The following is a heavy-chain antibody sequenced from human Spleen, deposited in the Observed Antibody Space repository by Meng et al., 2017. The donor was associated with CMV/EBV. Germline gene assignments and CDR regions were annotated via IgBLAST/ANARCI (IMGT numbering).Heavy chain of an antibody. CDR1: GFTFSSYA. CDR2: ISYDGSNK. D-gene: IGHD3-9*01. CDR3: ARELTGNHHFDY. Sequence: GGSLRLSCAASGFTFSSYAMHWVRQAPGKGLEWVAVISYDGSNKYYADSVKGRFTISRDNSKNTLYLQMNSLRGEDTAVYYCARELTGNHHFDYWGQGTLVTVSS. J-gene: IGHJ4*02. V-gene: IGHV3-30-3*01.